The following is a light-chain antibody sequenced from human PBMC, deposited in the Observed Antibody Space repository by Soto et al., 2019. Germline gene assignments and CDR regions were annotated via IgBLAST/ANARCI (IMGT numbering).Light chain of an antibody. CDR3: PTYDSSLSAYV. CDR2: GNN. V-gene: IGLV1-40*01. Sequence: QSVLAQPPSVSGAPGQRVTISCTGSSSNFGSGYDVQWYQQLPGRAPKFLISGNNDRPSGLPDRFSAPKSGTSASLAITGLQAEDESDYYWPTYDSSLSAYVFGTGTKVNV. CDR1: SSNFGSGYD. J-gene: IGLJ1*01.